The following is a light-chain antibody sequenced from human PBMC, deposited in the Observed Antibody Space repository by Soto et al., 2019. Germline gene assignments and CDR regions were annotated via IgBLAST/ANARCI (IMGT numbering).Light chain of an antibody. CDR2: DNN. V-gene: IGLV1-51*01. Sequence: QSVLTQPPSVSAAPGQKVTISCSGSSSNIGNNYVSWYQQLPGTAPKLLIYDNNKRPSGIPDRFSGSKSGTSATLGITGLQTGAEADYYCGTWDSSLSAWVFGGGTQLTVL. CDR3: GTWDSSLSAWV. CDR1: SSNIGNNY. J-gene: IGLJ7*01.